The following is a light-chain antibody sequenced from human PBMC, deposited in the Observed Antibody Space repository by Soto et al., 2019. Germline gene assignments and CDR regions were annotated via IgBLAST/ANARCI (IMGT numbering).Light chain of an antibody. Sequence: QSVLTQPPSASATPGQRVTISCSGSNSNIGNNAVYWYQQLPGTAPRLLIYRSAQRPSGVPDRFSGSKPGTAASLAICGIVSAEEADYYCAVWLDGLSGVVFGGGTKLTVL. CDR1: NSNIGNNA. CDR3: AVWLDGLSGVV. CDR2: RSA. V-gene: IGLV1-47*01. J-gene: IGLJ2*01.